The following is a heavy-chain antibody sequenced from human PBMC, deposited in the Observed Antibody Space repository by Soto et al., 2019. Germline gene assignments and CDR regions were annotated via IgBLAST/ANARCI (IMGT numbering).Heavy chain of an antibody. CDR1: GGSVSSGSYY. CDR3: ARVRSSGDSLGY. J-gene: IGHJ4*02. D-gene: IGHD3-22*01. V-gene: IGHV4-61*01. Sequence: QVQLQESGPGLVKPSETLSLTSTVSGGSVSSGSYYWSWIRQPPGKGLEWIGYIYYSGSTNYNPSLKSRVTISVDTSKNQFSLKLSSVTAADTAVYYCARVRSSGDSLGYWGQGTLVTVSS. CDR2: IYYSGST.